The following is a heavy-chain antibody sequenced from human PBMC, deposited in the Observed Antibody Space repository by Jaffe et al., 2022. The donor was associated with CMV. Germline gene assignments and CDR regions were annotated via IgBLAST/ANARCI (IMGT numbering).Heavy chain of an antibody. Sequence: QVQLVESGGGVVQPGRSLRLSCAASGFTFSSYGMHWVRQAPGKGLEWVAVIWYDGSNKYYADSVKGRFTISRDNSKNTLYLQMNSLRAEDTAVYYCARDGTYYSKASYYYYYMDVWGKGTTVTVSS. CDR2: IWYDGSNK. CDR1: GFTFSSYG. J-gene: IGHJ6*03. D-gene: IGHD4-4*01. CDR3: ARDGTYYSKASYYYYYMDV. V-gene: IGHV3-33*08.